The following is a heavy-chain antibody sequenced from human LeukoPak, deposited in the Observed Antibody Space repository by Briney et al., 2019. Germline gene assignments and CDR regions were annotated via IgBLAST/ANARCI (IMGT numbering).Heavy chain of an antibody. Sequence: PSETLSLTSTVACGSIISYYWSCILQPAGKGLEWIGRIYTSGSTNYNPSLKFRVPMSVDTYKNQFSLTLSSLIAADTAVYYCARDFCNYYGSGSYSIHGMDVWDQAITVIVSS. CDR1: CGSIISYY. CDR3: ARDFCNYYGSGSYSIHGMDV. D-gene: IGHD3-10*01. J-gene: IGHJ6*02. V-gene: IGHV4-4*07. CDR2: IYTSGST.